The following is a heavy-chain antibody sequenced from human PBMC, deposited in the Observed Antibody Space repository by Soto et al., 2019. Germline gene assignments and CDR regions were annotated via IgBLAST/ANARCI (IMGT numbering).Heavy chain of an antibody. J-gene: IGHJ4*02. V-gene: IGHV3-33*08. Sequence: QVQLVESGGGVVQPGRSLRLSCAASGFTFSSYGMHWVRQAPGKGLEWVAVIWYDGSNKYYADSVKGRFTISRDKSKNTLYLQMNSLKAEDTAVYYCARGFGIASAGTDDWGQGTLVTVSS. CDR1: GFTFSSYG. D-gene: IGHD6-13*01. CDR3: ARGFGIASAGTDD. CDR2: IWYDGSNK.